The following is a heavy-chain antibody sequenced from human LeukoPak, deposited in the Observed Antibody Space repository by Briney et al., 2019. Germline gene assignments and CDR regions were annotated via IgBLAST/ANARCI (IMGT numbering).Heavy chain of an antibody. CDR2: ISAYNGNT. Sequence: ASVKVSCKASGYTFTSYGISWVRQAPGQGLEWMGWISAYNGNTNYAQKLQGRVTMTTDTSTSTAYMELRSLRSDDTAVYYCARTIVEVPAAIGNWFDPWGQGTLVTVSS. CDR3: ARTIVEVPAAIGNWFDP. J-gene: IGHJ5*02. D-gene: IGHD2-2*02. CDR1: GYTFTSYG. V-gene: IGHV1-18*01.